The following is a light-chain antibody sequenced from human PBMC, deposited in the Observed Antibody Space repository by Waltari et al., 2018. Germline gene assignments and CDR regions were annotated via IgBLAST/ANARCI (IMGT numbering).Light chain of an antibody. V-gene: IGKV1-5*03. CDR1: KSISTW. J-gene: IGKJ4*01. Sequence: DIQMTQSPSTLSASVGDRVTITCRASKSISTWLAWYQQKPGKAPKLLIYKASSLESGVPSRFSGGGSGTEFTLTISSLQPDDFATYYCQQYQTYPVTFGGGTKLEI. CDR2: KAS. CDR3: QQYQTYPVT.